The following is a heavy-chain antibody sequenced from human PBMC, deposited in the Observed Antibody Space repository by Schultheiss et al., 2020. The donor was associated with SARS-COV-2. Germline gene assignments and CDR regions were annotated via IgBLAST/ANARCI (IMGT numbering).Heavy chain of an antibody. D-gene: IGHD4-17*01. V-gene: IGHV3-23*01. Sequence: GESLKISCAASGFTFSSYAMSWVRQAPGKGLEWVSAISGSGGSTYYADSVKGRFTISRDNSKNTLYLQMNSLRAEDTAVYYCAKDLVPNINGDPGFDPWGQGTLVTVSS. CDR1: GFTFSSYA. CDR3: AKDLVPNINGDPGFDP. J-gene: IGHJ5*02. CDR2: ISGSGGST.